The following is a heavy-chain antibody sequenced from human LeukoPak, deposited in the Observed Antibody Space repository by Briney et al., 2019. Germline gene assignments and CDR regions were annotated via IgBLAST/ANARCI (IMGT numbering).Heavy chain of an antibody. Sequence: TSETLSLTCTVSGGSISSGSYYWSWIRQPAGKGLEWIGRIYTSGSTNYNPSLKSRVTISVDTSKNQFSLKLSSMTAADTAVYYCAREDYGDYRNWFDPWGQGTLVTVSS. V-gene: IGHV4-61*02. D-gene: IGHD4-17*01. CDR2: IYTSGST. CDR3: AREDYGDYRNWFDP. J-gene: IGHJ5*02. CDR1: GGSISSGSYY.